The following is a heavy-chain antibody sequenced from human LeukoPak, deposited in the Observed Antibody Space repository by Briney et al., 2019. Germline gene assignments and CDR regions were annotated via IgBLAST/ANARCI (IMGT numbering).Heavy chain of an antibody. D-gene: IGHD3-10*01. J-gene: IGHJ6*02. CDR3: VSYYYGFYGMDV. CDR2: ISYDGSNK. Sequence: PGGSLRLSCAASGFTFSSYAMHWVRQAPGKGLEWVAVISYDGSNKYYADSVKGRFTISRDNSKNTLYLQMNSLRAEDTAVYYCVSYYYGFYGMDVWGQGTTVTVSS. V-gene: IGHV3-30-3*01. CDR1: GFTFSSYA.